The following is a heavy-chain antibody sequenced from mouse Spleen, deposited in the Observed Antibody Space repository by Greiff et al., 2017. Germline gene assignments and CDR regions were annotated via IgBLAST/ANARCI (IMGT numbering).Heavy chain of an antibody. J-gene: IGHJ2*01. Sequence: EVKLVESGGGLVKPGGSLKLSCAASGFTFSSYAMSRVRQTPEKRLEWVATISSGGSYTYYPDSVKGRFTISRDNAKNTLYLQMSSLRSEDTAMYYCASNYYGSSYYFDYWGQGTTLTVSS. CDR2: ISSGGSYT. CDR3: ASNYYGSSYYFDY. CDR1: GFTFSSYA. V-gene: IGHV5-9-1*01. D-gene: IGHD1-1*01.